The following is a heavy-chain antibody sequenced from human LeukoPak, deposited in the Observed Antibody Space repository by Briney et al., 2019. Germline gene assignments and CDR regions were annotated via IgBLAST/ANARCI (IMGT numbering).Heavy chain of an antibody. V-gene: IGHV4-38-2*02. Sequence: SETLSLTCTVSGYSISSGHYWGWIRQPPGKGLEWIGSIYHSGSTYYNPSLKSRVTISVDTSKNQFSLKLSSVTAADTAVYYCARDVLLWFGAFDYWGQGTLVTVSS. CDR3: ARDVLLWFGAFDY. D-gene: IGHD3-10*01. J-gene: IGHJ4*02. CDR1: GYSISSGHY. CDR2: IYHSGST.